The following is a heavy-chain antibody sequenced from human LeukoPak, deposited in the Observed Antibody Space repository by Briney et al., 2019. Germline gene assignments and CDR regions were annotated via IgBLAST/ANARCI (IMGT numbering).Heavy chain of an antibody. Sequence: ASVKVSCKVSGYTLTELSMHWVRQAPGKGLEWMGGFDPEDGETIYAQKFQGRVTRTEDTSTDTAYMELSSLRSEDTAVYYCATDLRYSSGPHWFDPWGQGTLVTVSS. V-gene: IGHV1-24*01. D-gene: IGHD6-19*01. J-gene: IGHJ5*02. CDR3: ATDLRYSSGPHWFDP. CDR2: FDPEDGET. CDR1: GYTLTELS.